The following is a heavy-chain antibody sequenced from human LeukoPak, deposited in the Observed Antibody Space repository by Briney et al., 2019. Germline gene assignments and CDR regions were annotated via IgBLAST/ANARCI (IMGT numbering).Heavy chain of an antibody. Sequence: ASVKVSCKASGYTFTSYGISWVRQAPGQGLEWMGWISAYNGNTNYAQKPQGRVTMTTDTSTSTAYMELSSLRSEDTAVYYCARGMSSTSRHYYYGMDVWGQGTTVTVSS. V-gene: IGHV1-18*01. CDR2: ISAYNGNT. CDR3: ARGMSSTSRHYYYGMDV. CDR1: GYTFTSYG. D-gene: IGHD2-2*01. J-gene: IGHJ6*02.